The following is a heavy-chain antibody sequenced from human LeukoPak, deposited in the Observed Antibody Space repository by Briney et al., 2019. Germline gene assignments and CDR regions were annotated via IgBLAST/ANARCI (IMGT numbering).Heavy chain of an antibody. V-gene: IGHV4-59*12. D-gene: IGHD3-22*01. Sequence: SETLSLTCTVSGGSISNYYWSWIRQPPGKGLEWIGYIHYSGSTNYNPSLKSRVTMSVDTSKNQFSLKLSSVTAADTAVYYRARERDSSGYYIYWGQGTLVTVSS. J-gene: IGHJ4*02. CDR3: ARERDSSGYYIY. CDR2: IHYSGST. CDR1: GGSISNYY.